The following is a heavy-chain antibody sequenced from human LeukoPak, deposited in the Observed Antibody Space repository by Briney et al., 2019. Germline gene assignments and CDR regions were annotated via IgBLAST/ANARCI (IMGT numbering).Heavy chain of an antibody. D-gene: IGHD6-13*01. CDR1: GGSISRYY. J-gene: IGHJ4*02. V-gene: IGHV4-4*07. Sequence: SETLSLTCTVSGGSISRYYWTWIRQPAGKGLEWIGRIYSTGSASYNPSLQSRVTMSVDSSKNQFSLKVNSVTAADTAVYYCARETKGAAAIDYWGQGPLVTVSS. CDR2: IYSTGSA. CDR3: ARETKGAAAIDY.